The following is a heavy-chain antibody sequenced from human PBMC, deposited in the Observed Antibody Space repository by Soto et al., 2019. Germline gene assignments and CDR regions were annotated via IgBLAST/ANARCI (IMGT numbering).Heavy chain of an antibody. CDR1: AYSFTSYY. CDR3: ARDTRTYYYDSSGYEQFDY. V-gene: IGHV1-46*01. Sequence: ASVKVSCKASAYSFTSYYMHWVRQAPGQGLEWMGIINPSGGSTSYAQKFQGRVTMTRDTSTSTVYMELSSLRSEDTAVYYCARDTRTYYYDSSGYEQFDYWGQGTLVTVSS. D-gene: IGHD3-22*01. J-gene: IGHJ4*02. CDR2: INPSGGST.